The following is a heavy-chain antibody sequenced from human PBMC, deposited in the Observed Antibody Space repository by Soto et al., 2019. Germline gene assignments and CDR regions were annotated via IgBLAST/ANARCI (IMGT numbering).Heavy chain of an antibody. J-gene: IGHJ4*02. CDR3: TKGANRPFDS. CDR1: GYRFNSSW. Sequence: GESLKISCQGSGYRFNSSWIGWVRQMPGKGLEWLGNVYPSDSDVRYSPSFEGRVTISADNSINTAYLHLLNLEAPDTAVYCCTKGANRPFDSWGPGTRVTVSS. CDR2: VYPSDSDV. D-gene: IGHD3-16*01. V-gene: IGHV5-51*01.